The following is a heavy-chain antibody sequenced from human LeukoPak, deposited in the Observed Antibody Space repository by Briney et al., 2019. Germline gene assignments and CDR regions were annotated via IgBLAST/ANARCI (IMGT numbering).Heavy chain of an antibody. CDR1: GFTFSSYE. CDR2: ISSSGSTI. Sequence: GGSLRLSCAASGFTFSSYEMNWVRQAPGKGLEWVSYISSSGSTIYYADSVKGRSTISRDNAKNSLYLQMNSLRAEDTAVYYCARMYSSSLSWFDPWGQGTLVTVSS. CDR3: ARMYSSSLSWFDP. V-gene: IGHV3-48*03. D-gene: IGHD6-13*01. J-gene: IGHJ5*02.